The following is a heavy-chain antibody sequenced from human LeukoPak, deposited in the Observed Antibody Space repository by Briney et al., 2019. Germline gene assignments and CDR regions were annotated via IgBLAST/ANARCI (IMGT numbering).Heavy chain of an antibody. CDR1: GGSISSYY. D-gene: IGHD5-12*01. V-gene: IGHV4-4*07. CDR3: ARDRGYSGYDLADYYFDY. Sequence: SETLALTCTVSGGSISSYYWSWIRQPAGKGLEWIGRIYTSGSTNYNPSLKSRVTMSVDTSKNQFSLKLSSVTAADTAVYYCARDRGYSGYDLADYYFDYWGQGTLVTVSS. J-gene: IGHJ4*02. CDR2: IYTSGST.